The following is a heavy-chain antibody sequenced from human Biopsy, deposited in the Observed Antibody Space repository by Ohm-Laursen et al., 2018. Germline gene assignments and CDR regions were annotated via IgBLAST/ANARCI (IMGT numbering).Heavy chain of an antibody. Sequence: SQTLSLTCRVSGGSISSRNHYWGWLRQPPGEGLEWIGHVYYSGSTFYNSSLESRVTVSVDTSKNQFHLRLTSMSASDTAVYYCARHSLDDFWSGAHYYFDYWGLGTLVTVSS. CDR3: ARHSLDDFWSGAHYYFDY. J-gene: IGHJ4*02. V-gene: IGHV4-39*01. CDR2: VYYSGST. D-gene: IGHD3-3*01. CDR1: GGSISSRNHY.